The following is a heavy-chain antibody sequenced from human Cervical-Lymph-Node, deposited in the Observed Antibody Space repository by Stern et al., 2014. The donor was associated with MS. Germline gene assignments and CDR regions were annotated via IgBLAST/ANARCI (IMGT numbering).Heavy chain of an antibody. J-gene: IGHJ4*02. V-gene: IGHV3-53*01. CDR3: ARDGDDGGIDY. CDR2: IYSGGNT. CDR1: GFTVSSKY. Sequence: EVQLLESGGGLIQPGGSLRLSCAASGFTVSSKYMSWVRQAPGKGLEWVSVIYSGGNTYYADSVKGRFTISRDKSKNTLNLQMNSLRAEDTAVYYCARDGDDGGIDYWGQGTLVTVSS. D-gene: IGHD3-16*01.